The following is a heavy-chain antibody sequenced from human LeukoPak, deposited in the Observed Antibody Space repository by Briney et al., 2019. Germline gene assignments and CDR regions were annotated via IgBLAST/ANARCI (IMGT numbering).Heavy chain of an antibody. D-gene: IGHD3-16*02. V-gene: IGHV4-59*01. CDR2: IYYSGST. Sequence: SETLSLTGSVSGGSISSYYWSWIRQPPGKGLEWIGYIYYSGSTNYNPSLKSRVTISVDTSKNQFSLKLSSVTAADTAVYYCARGSFGGVIVSWGQGTLVTVSS. CDR1: GGSISSYY. CDR3: ARGSFGGVIVS. J-gene: IGHJ4*02.